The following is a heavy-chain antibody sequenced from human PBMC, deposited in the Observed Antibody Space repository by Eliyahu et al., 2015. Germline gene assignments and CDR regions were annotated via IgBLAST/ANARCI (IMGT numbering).Heavy chain of an antibody. CDR3: ARGLCTGGVCYTRDAFDI. V-gene: IGHV4-34*01. Sequence: QVQLQQWGAGLLKPSEXLSLTCAVYGGSFSGYYXSWIRQPPGKGLXWIGEINHSGSTNYNPSLKXRVTISVDTSKNQFSLKLSSVTAADTAVYYCARGLCTGGVCYTRDAFDIWGQGTMVTVSS. D-gene: IGHD2-8*02. J-gene: IGHJ3*02. CDR1: GGSFSGYY. CDR2: INHSGST.